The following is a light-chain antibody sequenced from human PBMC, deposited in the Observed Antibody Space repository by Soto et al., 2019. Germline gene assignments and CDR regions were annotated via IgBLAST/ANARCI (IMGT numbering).Light chain of an antibody. Sequence: EIVLTQSPGTLSLSPGERATLSCRASQSVSSSYLAWYQQKPGQAPSLLIYGASSMATGIPDRFSGSGSGTDFTLTISRLEPEDFAGYYCQQYGSYLWTFGQGTKVEIK. CDR3: QQYGSYLWT. CDR1: QSVSSSY. J-gene: IGKJ1*01. V-gene: IGKV3-20*01. CDR2: GAS.